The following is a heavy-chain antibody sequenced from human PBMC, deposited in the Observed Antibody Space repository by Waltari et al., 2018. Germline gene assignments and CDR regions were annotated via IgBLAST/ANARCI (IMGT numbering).Heavy chain of an antibody. Sequence: QVQLVQSGAEVKKPGASVKVSCKASGYTFTSYDINWVRQATGQGLEWMGWVNPNSGNTGYAQKFQGRVTMTRNTSISTAYMVLSSLRSEDTAVYYCARVIQRQNYYYYGMDVWGQGTTVTVSS. D-gene: IGHD3-16*02. CDR3: ARVIQRQNYYYYGMDV. CDR1: GYTFTSYD. J-gene: IGHJ6*02. CDR2: VNPNSGNT. V-gene: IGHV1-8*01.